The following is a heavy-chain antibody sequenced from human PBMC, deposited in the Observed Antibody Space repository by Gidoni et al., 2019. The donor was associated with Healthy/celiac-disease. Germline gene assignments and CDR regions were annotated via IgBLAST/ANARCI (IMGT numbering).Heavy chain of an antibody. V-gene: IGHV3-9*01. CDR2: ISWNSDII. Sequence: EVHLVESGGGLVQPGRSLRLSGAASGFTFDDYAMAWVRQAPGKGLEWVSGISWNSDIIVYADSVKGRFTISRDNAKHSLYLQMNSLRPEDTALYYCAKDRGTGIVGTTFFDYWGQGTLVTVSS. CDR3: AKDRGTGIVGTTFFDY. J-gene: IGHJ4*02. D-gene: IGHD5-12*01. CDR1: GFTFDDYA.